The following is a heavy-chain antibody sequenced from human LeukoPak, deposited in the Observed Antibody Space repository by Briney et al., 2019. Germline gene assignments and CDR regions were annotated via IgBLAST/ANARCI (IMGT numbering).Heavy chain of an antibody. CDR2: VYTSGST. D-gene: IGHD1-7*01. Sequence: SETLSLTCSVSGGSISGYYWTWIRQPAGKGLEWIGRVYTSGSTHYNPSLTTRLTMSVDTSKNHFSLKLSSVTAADTAVYYCARLITGTTTAFDIWGQGTMVTVSS. V-gene: IGHV4-4*07. CDR3: ARLITGTTTAFDI. CDR1: GGSISGYY. J-gene: IGHJ3*02.